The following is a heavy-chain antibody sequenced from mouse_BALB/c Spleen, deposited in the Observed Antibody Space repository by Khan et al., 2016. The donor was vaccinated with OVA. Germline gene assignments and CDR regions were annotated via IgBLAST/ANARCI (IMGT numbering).Heavy chain of an antibody. J-gene: IGHJ2*01. CDR2: ITPNNGGT. CDR3: TRGGHGSPFDY. D-gene: IGHD1-1*01. Sequence: VRLQQSGPELVKPGASVKIPCKASGYTFTDYNMDWVKQSHGKSLEWIGDITPNNGGTIYNQRFKGKATLTVDKSSSTAYMELRSLTSEDTAVCYCTRGGHGSPFDYWGQGTTLTVSS. V-gene: IGHV1-18*01. CDR1: GYTFTDYN.